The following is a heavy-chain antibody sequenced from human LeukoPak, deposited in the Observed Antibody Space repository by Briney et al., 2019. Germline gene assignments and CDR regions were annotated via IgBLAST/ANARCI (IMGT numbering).Heavy chain of an antibody. J-gene: IGHJ4*02. Sequence: PGGSLRLSCAASGFPFSSYAMSWVRQAPGKGLEWVSAISGSGGSTYYADSVKGRFTISRDNSKNTLYLQMNSLRAEDTAVYYCAKDSAVAVTTLIDYWGQGTLVTVSS. V-gene: IGHV3-23*01. CDR2: ISGSGGST. CDR3: AKDSAVAVTTLIDY. D-gene: IGHD4-23*01. CDR1: GFPFSSYA.